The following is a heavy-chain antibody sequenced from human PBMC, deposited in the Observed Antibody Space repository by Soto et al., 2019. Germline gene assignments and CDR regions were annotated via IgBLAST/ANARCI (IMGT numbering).Heavy chain of an antibody. D-gene: IGHD6-13*01. J-gene: IGHJ5*02. CDR3: ARDIGAAAGPNWFDP. V-gene: IGHV4-31*03. Sequence: SETLSLTCTVSGGSISSGGYYWSWLRQHPGKGLEWIGYIYYSGSTYYNPSLKSRVTISVDTSKYQFSLKLSSVTAADTAVYYCARDIGAAAGPNWFDPWGQGTLVTVS. CDR2: IYYSGST. CDR1: GGSISSGGYY.